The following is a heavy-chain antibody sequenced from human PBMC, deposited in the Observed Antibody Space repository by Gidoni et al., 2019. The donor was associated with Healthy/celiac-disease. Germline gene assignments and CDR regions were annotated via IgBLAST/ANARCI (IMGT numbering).Heavy chain of an antibody. Sequence: QVQLVQSGAEVKKPGASVKVSCKASGSTFTSYAMHWVRQAPGQRLEWMGWINAGNGNTKYSQKCQGRVTITRDTSASTAYMELSSLRSEDTAVYYCAREGYCGGDCYLHWGQGTLVTVSS. CDR2: INAGNGNT. D-gene: IGHD2-21*02. J-gene: IGHJ4*02. CDR3: AREGYCGGDCYLH. CDR1: GSTFTSYA. V-gene: IGHV1-3*01.